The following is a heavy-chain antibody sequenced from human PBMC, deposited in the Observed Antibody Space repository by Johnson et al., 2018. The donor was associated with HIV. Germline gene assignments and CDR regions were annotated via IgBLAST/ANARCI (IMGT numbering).Heavy chain of an antibody. CDR1: GFTFSSYG. V-gene: IGHV3-30*19. J-gene: IGHJ3*02. Sequence: QVQLVESGGGVVHPGKSLRLSCVGSGFTFSSYGMHWVRQAPGEGLDWVAFISRDGGTEYYADSVKGRFAISRDNAKSTLYLLMNYLTPEDTAMYYCASLGLDLLVKAPLSVVFDAFDIWGQGTMVTVSS. D-gene: IGHD3-16*01. CDR3: ASLGLDLLVKAPLSVVFDAFDI. CDR2: ISRDGGTE.